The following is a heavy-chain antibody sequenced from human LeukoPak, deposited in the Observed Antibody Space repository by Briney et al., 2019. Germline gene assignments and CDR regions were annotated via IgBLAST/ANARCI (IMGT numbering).Heavy chain of an antibody. J-gene: IGHJ6*02. CDR2: ISHSGGST. CDR1: GFTFNSYV. Sequence: GGSLRLSCAASGFTFNSYVMSWVRQAPGEGLEWVSTISHSGGSTYYADSVKGRFTISRDNSKNALYLRMNSLRADDTAVYYCAREGGVGATYYGMDVWGQGTTVTVSS. D-gene: IGHD1-26*01. CDR3: AREGGVGATYYGMDV. V-gene: IGHV3-23*01.